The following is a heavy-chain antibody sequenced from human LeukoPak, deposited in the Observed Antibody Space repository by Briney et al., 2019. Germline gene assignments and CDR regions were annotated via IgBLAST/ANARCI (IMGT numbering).Heavy chain of an antibody. J-gene: IGHJ4*02. Sequence: GGSLRLSCAASGFTFSSYEMSWVRQAPGKGLEWVSTISGGGGSTYYADSVKGRFTISRDNSKNTLYLQMNSLRAEDTAVFYCAKEYNWNYEYWGQGTLVTVSS. CDR3: AKEYNWNYEY. CDR2: ISGGGGST. CDR1: GFTFSSYE. V-gene: IGHV3-23*01. D-gene: IGHD1-7*01.